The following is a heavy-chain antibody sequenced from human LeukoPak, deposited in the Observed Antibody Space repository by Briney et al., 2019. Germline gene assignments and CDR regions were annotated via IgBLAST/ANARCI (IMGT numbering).Heavy chain of an antibody. CDR2: IRYDGSNK. J-gene: IGHJ5*02. V-gene: IGHV3-30*02. CDR1: GFTFSSYG. Sequence: GGSLRLSCAASGFTFSSYGMHWVRQAPGKGLEWVAFIRYDGSNKYYADSVKGRFTISRDNSKNTLYLQMNSLRAEDTAVYYCAKEDYDSKRLNWFDPWGQGTLVTVSS. D-gene: IGHD3-16*01. CDR3: AKEDYDSKRLNWFDP.